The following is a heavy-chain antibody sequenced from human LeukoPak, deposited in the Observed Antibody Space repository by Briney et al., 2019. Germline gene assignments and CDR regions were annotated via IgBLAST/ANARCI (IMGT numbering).Heavy chain of an antibody. D-gene: IGHD3-10*01. Sequence: GGSLRLSCAASGFNFDDYNLHWVRRAPGKGLEWVSLISWDGGYAYYADSMKGRFTISRDNIKNSLFLQMNSLRLDDTAFYYCAKDYGAGTWAIDHWRQRTVVTVSS. CDR2: ISWDGGYA. V-gene: IGHV3-43*01. CDR3: AKDYGAGTWAIDH. J-gene: IGHJ4*02. CDR1: GFNFDDYN.